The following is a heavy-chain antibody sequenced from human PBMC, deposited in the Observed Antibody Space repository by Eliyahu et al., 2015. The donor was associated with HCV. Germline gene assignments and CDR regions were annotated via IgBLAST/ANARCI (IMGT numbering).Heavy chain of an antibody. Sequence: QVQLQESGPGLVKPSGTLSLTXVVSGASIGXNYWWTWVRQXPGXGLEWIGEISXSXNINYNPSLSSRLTLSVDKSKNQFSLRLTSVTAADTAIYYCARASDRPLGDYGRIDYWGQGTLVTVSS. J-gene: IGHJ4*02. CDR1: GASIGXNYW. D-gene: IGHD4-23*01. CDR3: ARASDRPLGDYGRIDY. V-gene: IGHV4/OR15-8*02. CDR2: ISXSXNI.